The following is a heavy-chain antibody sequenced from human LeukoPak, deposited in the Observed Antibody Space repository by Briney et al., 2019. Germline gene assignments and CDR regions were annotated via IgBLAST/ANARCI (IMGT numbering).Heavy chain of an antibody. Sequence: ASVKVSCKASGYTFTSYDINWVRQATGQGLEWMGWMNPNSGNTGYAQKFQGRVTITRNTSISTAYMELSSLRSEDTAVYYCARVPIIQLIRQVTNFYHMDVWGRGTTVTVSS. D-gene: IGHD1-1*01. J-gene: IGHJ6*03. CDR1: GYTFTSYD. CDR3: ARVPIIQLIRQVTNFYHMDV. V-gene: IGHV1-8*03. CDR2: MNPNSGNT.